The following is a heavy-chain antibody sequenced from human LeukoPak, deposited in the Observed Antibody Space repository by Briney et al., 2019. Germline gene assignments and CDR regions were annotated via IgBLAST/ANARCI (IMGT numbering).Heavy chain of an antibody. Sequence: ASVKVSCKASGYSFTGYYMHWVRQAPGQGLEWVGWMNPNSGNTGYAQKFQGRVTITRNTSISTAYMELSSLRSEDTAVYYCARGVMRPYYMDVWGKGTTVTVSS. CDR3: ARGVMRPYYMDV. J-gene: IGHJ6*03. V-gene: IGHV1-8*03. D-gene: IGHD3-10*01. CDR2: MNPNSGNT. CDR1: GYSFTGYY.